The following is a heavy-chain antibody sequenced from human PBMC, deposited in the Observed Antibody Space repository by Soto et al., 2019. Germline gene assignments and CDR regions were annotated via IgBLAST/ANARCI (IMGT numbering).Heavy chain of an antibody. V-gene: IGHV3-21*02. CDR1: GFTFTNHN. D-gene: IGHD2-21*01. CDR2: ISSSSSVR. J-gene: IGHJ4*02. Sequence: EVQLVVSGGGLFKPGGSLRLSCAASGFTFTNHNMNWVRQAPGKGLEWVSSISSSSSVRNYADSVKGRLSISRDNDKNLVYLQMDSLRAEDTAVYYCARDPTLSVLVVVATGDFWGQGTLVTVSS. CDR3: ARDPTLSVLVVVATGDF.